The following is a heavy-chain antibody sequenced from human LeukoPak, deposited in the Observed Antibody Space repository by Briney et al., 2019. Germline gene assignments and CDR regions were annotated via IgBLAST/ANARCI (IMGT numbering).Heavy chain of an antibody. V-gene: IGHV4-39*01. D-gene: IGHD5-12*01. CDR3: ARRDLVATKTLFDY. J-gene: IGHJ4*02. CDR2: IYYSGST. Sequence: WVRQPPGKGLEWIGSIYYSGSTYYNPSLKSRVTISVDTSKNQFSLKLSSVTAADTAVYYCARRDLVATKTLFDYWGQGTLVTVSS.